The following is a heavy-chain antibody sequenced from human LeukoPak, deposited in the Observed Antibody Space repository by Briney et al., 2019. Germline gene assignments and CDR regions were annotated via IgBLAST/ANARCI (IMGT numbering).Heavy chain of an antibody. J-gene: IGHJ3*02. CDR3: AHRHSSSSGGDAFDI. V-gene: IGHV2-5*08. CDR1: GGSISSYYW. CDR2: IYWDDDK. D-gene: IGHD6-6*01. Sequence: TLSLTCTVSGGSISSYYWSWIRQPPGKALEWLALIYWDDDKRYSPSLKSRLTITKDTSKNQVVLTMTNMDPVDTATYYCAHRHSSSSGGDAFDIWGQGTMVTVSS.